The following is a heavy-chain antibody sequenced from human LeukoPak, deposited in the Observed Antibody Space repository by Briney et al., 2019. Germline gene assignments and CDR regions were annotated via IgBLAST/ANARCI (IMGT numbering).Heavy chain of an antibody. Sequence: GGSLTLSCAASGFTFSNYDLHWVRQAPGKGLEYVSAISINGDNTYYANSVKGRFTISRDNSKNTLYLQMGSLRAEDMAVYYCARVLRDISGYYDYWGQGTLVTVFS. J-gene: IGHJ4*02. CDR3: ARVLRDISGYYDY. V-gene: IGHV3-64*01. CDR1: GFTFSNYD. D-gene: IGHD3-22*01. CDR2: ISINGDNT.